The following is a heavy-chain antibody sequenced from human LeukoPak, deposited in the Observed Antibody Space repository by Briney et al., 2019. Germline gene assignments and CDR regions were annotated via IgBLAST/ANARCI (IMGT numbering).Heavy chain of an antibody. CDR1: GGSISSYY. J-gene: IGHJ4*02. D-gene: IGHD1-1*01. Sequence: KSSETLSLTCTVSGGSISSYYWSWIRQPPGKGLEWIGYIYCSGSTNYNPSLKSRVTVSGDTSKNQFSLKLSSVTAADTAVYYCARDMGWNGLVDSWGQGTLVTVSS. V-gene: IGHV4-59*12. CDR3: ARDMGWNGLVDS. CDR2: IYCSGST.